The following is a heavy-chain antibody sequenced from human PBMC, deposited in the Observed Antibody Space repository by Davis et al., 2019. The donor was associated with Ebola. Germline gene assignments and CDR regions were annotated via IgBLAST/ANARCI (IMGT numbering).Heavy chain of an antibody. CDR1: GFTFGDYP. CDR3: AKVVVITTLGYFDY. Sequence: GGSLRLSCTASGFTFGDYPMSWFRQAPGKGLEWVSAISGSGGSTYYADSVKGRFTISRDNSKNTLYLQMNSLRAEDTAVYYCAKVVVITTLGYFDYWGQGTLVTVSS. J-gene: IGHJ4*02. V-gene: IGHV3-23*01. CDR2: ISGSGGST. D-gene: IGHD3-22*01.